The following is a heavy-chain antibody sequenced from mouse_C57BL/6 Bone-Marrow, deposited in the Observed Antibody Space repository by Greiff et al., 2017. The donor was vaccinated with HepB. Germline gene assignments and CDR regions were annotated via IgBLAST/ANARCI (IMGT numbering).Heavy chain of an antibody. D-gene: IGHD1-1*01. CDR3: ARENYGSRYYFDY. V-gene: IGHV1-26*01. J-gene: IGHJ2*01. Sequence: VQLKQSGPELVKPGASVEISCKASGYTFTDYYMNWVKQSHGKSLEWIGDINPNNGGTSYNQKFKGKATLTVDKSSSTAYMELRSLTSEDSAVYYCARENYGSRYYFDYWGQGTTLTVSS. CDR2: INPNNGGT. CDR1: GYTFTDYY.